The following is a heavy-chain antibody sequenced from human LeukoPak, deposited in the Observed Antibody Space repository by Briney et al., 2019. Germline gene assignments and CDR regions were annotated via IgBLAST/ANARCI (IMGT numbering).Heavy chain of an antibody. CDR3: ARARFGEHFDY. D-gene: IGHD3-10*01. J-gene: IGHJ4*02. CDR1: GGSISSYY. Sequence: PSETLSLTCTVSGGSISSYYWSWIRQPPGKGLEWIGYIYYSGSTNYNPSLKSRATISVDTSKNQFSLKLSSVTAADTAVYYCARARFGEHFDYWGQGTLVTVSS. V-gene: IGHV4-59*01. CDR2: IYYSGST.